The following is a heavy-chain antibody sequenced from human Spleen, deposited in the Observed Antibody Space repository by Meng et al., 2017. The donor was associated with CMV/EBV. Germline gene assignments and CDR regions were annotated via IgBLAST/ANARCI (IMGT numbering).Heavy chain of an antibody. CDR2: TYYRSKWYN. CDR3: ARVAVTDGEFDY. D-gene: IGHD3-10*01. CDR1: GARVSSNSAA. Sequence: GARVSSNSAAWNWIRPSPSRGLEWLGRTYYRSKWYNDYAVSVKSRITINPDTSKNQFSLQLNSVTPEDTAVYYCARVAVTDGEFDYWGQGTLVTVSS. J-gene: IGHJ4*02. V-gene: IGHV6-1*01.